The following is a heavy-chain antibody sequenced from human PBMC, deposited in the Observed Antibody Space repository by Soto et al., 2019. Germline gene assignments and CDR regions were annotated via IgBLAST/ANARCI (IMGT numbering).Heavy chain of an antibody. D-gene: IGHD5-18*01. CDR1: GITFSNYV. CDR3: AKEAGGGAAMVTSYFDY. CDR2: ISGSGTGT. V-gene: IGHV3-23*01. Sequence: EVQLLESGGGLVQPGGSLRLSCAASGITFSNYVLSWVRQAPGKGLEWVSSISGSGTGTYYADSVKGRFSISRDTSKSTLYLHMSSLRADDTSIYYSAKEAGGGAAMVTSYFDYWGQGTLVTVSS. J-gene: IGHJ4*02.